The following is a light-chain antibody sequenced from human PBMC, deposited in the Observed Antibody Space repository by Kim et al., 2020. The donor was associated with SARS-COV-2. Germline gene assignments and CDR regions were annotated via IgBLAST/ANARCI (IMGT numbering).Light chain of an antibody. CDR1: SSNIGAGYD. CDR3: HSYDSSMRGSM. CDR2: GNT. J-gene: IGLJ3*02. Sequence: QRVTISCPGSSSNIGAGYDVHWYQHLPGTAPKVLIYGNTNRPSGVPDRFSGSKSGTSASLAITGLQAEDEADYYCHSYDSSMRGSMFGGGTKLTVL. V-gene: IGLV1-40*01.